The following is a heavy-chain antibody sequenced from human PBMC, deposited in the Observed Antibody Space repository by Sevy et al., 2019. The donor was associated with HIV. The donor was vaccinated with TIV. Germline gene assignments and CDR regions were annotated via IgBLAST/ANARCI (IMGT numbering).Heavy chain of an antibody. CDR3: ARGGDFNDRSAKRDFDY. CDR1: GFTFSNYG. D-gene: IGHD3-22*01. V-gene: IGHV3-33*01. J-gene: IGHJ4*02. CDR2: IWNDGSNK. Sequence: GGSLRVSCAASGFTFSNYGMHWVRQAPGKGLEWVAVIWNDGSNKYYADSVKGRFTISRDNSKNTLYLQMNSLRVEDTAVYSCARGGDFNDRSAKRDFDYWGQGTLVTVSS.